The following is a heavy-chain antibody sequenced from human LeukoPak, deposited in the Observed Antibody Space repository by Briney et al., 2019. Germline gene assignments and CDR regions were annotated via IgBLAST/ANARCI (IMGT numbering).Heavy chain of an antibody. CDR1: GFTFSSYW. V-gene: IGHV3-7*01. CDR2: IKQDGSEK. CDR3: ATQSGGVVF. D-gene: IGHD2-15*01. Sequence: GGSLRLSCAASGFTFSSYWMNWVRQAPGKGLEWVANIKQDGSEKYYVDSAKGRFTISRDNAKNSLYLQMNSLRVEDTAVYYCATQSGGVVFWGQGTLVTVSS. J-gene: IGHJ4*02.